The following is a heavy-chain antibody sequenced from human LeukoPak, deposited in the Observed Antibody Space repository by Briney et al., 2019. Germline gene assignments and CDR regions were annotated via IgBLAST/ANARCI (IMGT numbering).Heavy chain of an antibody. V-gene: IGHV3-7*01. D-gene: IGHD2-2*02. CDR3: ASAIPADYFDF. CDR1: GFTFSNYW. J-gene: IGHJ4*02. Sequence: GGSLRLSCAASGFTFSNYWMSWVRQAPGKGLEWVANIKQYGSEKYYADSVRGRFTISRDNAKSSLYLQMNSLRAEDTAVYYCASAIPADYFDFWGQGTLVTVSS. CDR2: IKQYGSEK.